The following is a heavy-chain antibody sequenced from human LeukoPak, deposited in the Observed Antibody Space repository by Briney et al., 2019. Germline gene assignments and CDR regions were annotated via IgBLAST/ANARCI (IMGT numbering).Heavy chain of an antibody. D-gene: IGHD6-6*01. CDR2: ISAYNGNT. Sequence: ASVKVSCKXSGYTFTSYGISWVRQAPGQGLERMGWISAYNGNTNYAQKLQGRVTMTTDTSTSTAYMELRSLRSDDTAVYYCARSLEEIAARRMVPSDYWGQGTLVTVSS. J-gene: IGHJ4*02. CDR1: GYTFTSYG. V-gene: IGHV1-18*01. CDR3: ARSLEEIAARRMVPSDY.